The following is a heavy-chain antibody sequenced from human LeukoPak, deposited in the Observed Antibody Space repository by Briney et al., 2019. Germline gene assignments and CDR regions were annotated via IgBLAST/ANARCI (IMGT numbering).Heavy chain of an antibody. CDR3: ARLRSSHSWFDP. V-gene: IGHV4-59*08. CDR2: IYYSGST. D-gene: IGHD3-16*01. Sequence: SETLSLTCTVSGGSISGYYWSWIRQSPGKGLEWIGYIYYSGSTNYNPSLKSRVTISVDTSKNQFSLKLSSVTAADTAVYYCARLRSSHSWFDPWGQGTLVTVSS. CDR1: GGSISGYY. J-gene: IGHJ5*02.